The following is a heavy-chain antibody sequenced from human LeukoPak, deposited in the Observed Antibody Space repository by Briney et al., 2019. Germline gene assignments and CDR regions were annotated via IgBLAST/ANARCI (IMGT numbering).Heavy chain of an antibody. J-gene: IGHJ4*02. D-gene: IGHD4-17*01. Sequence: GGSLRLSCAASGFTFSSYSMNWVRQAPGKGLEWISYISSSSSTIYYADSVKGRFTISRDNAKNSLYLQMDSLRDEDTAVYSCARDGYGDYPLGASKVGDYWGQGTLVTVSS. CDR3: ARDGYGDYPLGASKVGDY. CDR1: GFTFSSYS. CDR2: ISSSSSTI. V-gene: IGHV3-48*02.